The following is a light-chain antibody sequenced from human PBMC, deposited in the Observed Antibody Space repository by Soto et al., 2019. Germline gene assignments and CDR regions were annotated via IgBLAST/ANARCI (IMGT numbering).Light chain of an antibody. V-gene: IGLV2-8*01. CDR1: SSDVGGYNS. Sequence: QSALTQPPSASGSPGQSVTISCTGISSDVGGYNSVSWYQQHPGKAPKFMIYEVSKRPSGDPDRFSGSKSGNTASLTVSGLQAEDEADYYCSSYAGSNNTYVFGTGTKLTVL. CDR2: EVS. J-gene: IGLJ1*01. CDR3: SSYAGSNNTYV.